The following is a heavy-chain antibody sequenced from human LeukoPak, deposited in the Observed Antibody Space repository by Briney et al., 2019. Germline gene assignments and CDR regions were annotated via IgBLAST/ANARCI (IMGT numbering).Heavy chain of an antibody. CDR2: ITTGSHYI. V-gene: IGHV3-21*01. CDR1: GFTLSSYA. CDR3: AAMRACSSTTCNPFDI. J-gene: IGHJ4*02. D-gene: IGHD2-2*01. Sequence: GGSLRLSCAASGFTLSSYAMSWVRQAPGKGLEWVSLITTGSHYIYYADSVRGRFTISRDNAKSSLFLQMNSLRDDDTAVYYCAAMRACSSTTCNPFDIWGQGTLVTVSS.